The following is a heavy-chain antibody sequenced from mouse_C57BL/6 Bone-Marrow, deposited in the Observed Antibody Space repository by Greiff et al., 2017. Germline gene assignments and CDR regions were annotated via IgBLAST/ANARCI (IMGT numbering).Heavy chain of an antibody. V-gene: IGHV1-81*01. CDR3: ARRNYYGRFAC. CDR2: IYPRSGNT. J-gene: IGHJ3*01. Sequence: VKLQESGAELARPGASVKLSCKASGYTFTSYGISWVKQRTGQGLEWIGEIYPRSGNTYYNEKFKGKATLTADKSSSTAYMELRSLTSEDSAVYFCARRNYYGRFACGGQGTLVTVSA. CDR1: GYTFTSYG. D-gene: IGHD1-1*01.